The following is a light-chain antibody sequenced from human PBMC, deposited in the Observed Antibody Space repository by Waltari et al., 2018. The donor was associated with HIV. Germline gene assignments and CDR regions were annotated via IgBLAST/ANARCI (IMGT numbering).Light chain of an antibody. J-gene: IGLJ2*01. CDR2: ARN. CDR3: NSRDSSVNPLQVI. Sequence: SSELTQDPSVSVALGQTVKITFQGDSLRSYYASWDQQKPGQAPVLVIYARNNRPSGIPDRFSGSSSGDTASLTITGAQAEDEAAYYCNSRDSSVNPLQVIFGGGTKVTVL. CDR1: SLRSYY. V-gene: IGLV3-19*01.